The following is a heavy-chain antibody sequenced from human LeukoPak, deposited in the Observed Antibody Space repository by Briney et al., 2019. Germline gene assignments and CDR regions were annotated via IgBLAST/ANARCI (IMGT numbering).Heavy chain of an antibody. CDR3: ARTRYCSGATCYSPELFDS. V-gene: IGHV4-38-2*01. CDR1: GYSISSGSH. Sequence: SETLSLTCAVSGYSISSGSHWGWLRQSPGKGLEWIGSIFHGGNTYYNPSLKSRVTISVDTSMNQFSLRVTSVTAADTAVYYCARTRYCSGATCYSPELFDSWGQGTLVTVSS. CDR2: IFHGGNT. D-gene: IGHD2-15*01. J-gene: IGHJ4*02.